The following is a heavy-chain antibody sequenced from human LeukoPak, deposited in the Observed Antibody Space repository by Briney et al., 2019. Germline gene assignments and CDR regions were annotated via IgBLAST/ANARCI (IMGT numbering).Heavy chain of an antibody. CDR2: INTNTGNP. CDR1: GYTFTGYY. V-gene: IGHV7-4-1*02. Sequence: ASVKVSCKASGYTFTGYYMHWVRQAPGQGLEWMGWINTNTGNPTYAQGFTGRFVFSLDTSVSTAYLQISSLKAEDTAVYYCARDGGWYYFDYWGQGTLVTVSS. J-gene: IGHJ4*02. CDR3: ARDGGWYYFDY. D-gene: IGHD6-19*01.